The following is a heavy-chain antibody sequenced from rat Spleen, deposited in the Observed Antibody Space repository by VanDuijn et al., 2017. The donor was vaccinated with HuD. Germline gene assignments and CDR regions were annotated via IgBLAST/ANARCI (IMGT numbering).Heavy chain of an antibody. CDR2: INSDGGGT. V-gene: IGHV5-27*01. Sequence: EVQLVESGGGSVQPGRSMKLSCAASGFTFSNYGMAWVRQAPKKGLEWVTYINSDGGGTYYRDSVKGRFTISRDDARNTLYLQMGSLRSEDTATYYCTTGTFWGQGVMVTVSS. CDR3: TTGTF. J-gene: IGHJ2*01. CDR1: GFTFSNYG.